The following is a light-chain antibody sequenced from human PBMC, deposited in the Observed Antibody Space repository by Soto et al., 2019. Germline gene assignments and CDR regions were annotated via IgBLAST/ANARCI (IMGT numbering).Light chain of an antibody. J-gene: IGKJ1*01. CDR1: QSVSSFY. CDR2: GAS. Sequence: EIVLTQSPGTLSLSPGERATLSCRARQSVSSFYLAWYKQKPGQSPRLLISGASSRAAGISDRFSGSGSGTDFTLTISRLGPEDFAVYYCQQCARSPWTFGQGTKVEIK. CDR3: QQCARSPWT. V-gene: IGKV3-20*01.